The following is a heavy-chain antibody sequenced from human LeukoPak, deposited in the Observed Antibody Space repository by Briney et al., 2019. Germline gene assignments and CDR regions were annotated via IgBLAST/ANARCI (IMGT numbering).Heavy chain of an antibody. D-gene: IGHD6-13*01. J-gene: IGHJ4*02. CDR3: ARSRSIAAVADY. Sequence: ASVKVSCKASGYTFISYGISWVRQAPGQGLEWMGWISAYNGITNYVQKLQGRVTMTTDTSTSTAYMELRSLRSDDTAVYYCARSRSIAAVADYWGQGTLGIVSS. CDR1: GYTFISYG. CDR2: ISAYNGIT. V-gene: IGHV1-18*01.